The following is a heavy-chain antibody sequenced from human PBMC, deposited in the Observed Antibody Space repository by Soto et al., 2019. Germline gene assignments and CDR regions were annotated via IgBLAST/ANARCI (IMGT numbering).Heavy chain of an antibody. D-gene: IGHD2-2*01. J-gene: IGHJ5*02. CDR1: GFTFSSYS. Sequence: PGGSLRLSCAASGFTFSSYSMNWVRQAPGKGLEWVSSISSSSSYIYYADSVKGRFTISRDNAKNSLYLQMNSLRAEDTAVYYCARDCSSTSCYANWFDPWGQGTLVTGLL. V-gene: IGHV3-21*01. CDR3: ARDCSSTSCYANWFDP. CDR2: ISSSSSYI.